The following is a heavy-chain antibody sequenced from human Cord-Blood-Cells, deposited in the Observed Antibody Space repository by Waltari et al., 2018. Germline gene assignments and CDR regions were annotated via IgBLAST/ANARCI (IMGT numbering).Heavy chain of an antibody. D-gene: IGHD6-13*01. CDR3: ATSSPPLY. J-gene: IGHJ4*02. V-gene: IGHV3-21*01. Sequence: EVQLVESGGGLVKPGGSLRLSCAASGFTFSSYSMNWVRQAPGKGLEWVASMSSNSSYIYYADSVKGRFTISRDNAKNSLYLQMNSLRAEDTAVYYCATSSPPLYWGQGTLVTVSS. CDR1: GFTFSSYS. CDR2: MSSNSSYI.